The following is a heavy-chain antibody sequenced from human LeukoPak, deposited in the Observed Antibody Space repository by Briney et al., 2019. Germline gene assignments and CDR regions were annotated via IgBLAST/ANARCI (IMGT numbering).Heavy chain of an antibody. CDR2: IYYSGST. J-gene: IGHJ4*02. V-gene: IGHV4-59*08. CDR3: ARVGTYGSGSYLSWLDY. CDR1: GASISSYY. D-gene: IGHD3-10*01. Sequence: SETLSLTCTVSGASISSYYWSWIRQPPEKGLEWIGYIYYSGSTNYNASLKSRVTISVDTSKNHFTLKLSSVTAADTAVYYCARVGTYGSGSYLSWLDYWGQGTLVTVSS.